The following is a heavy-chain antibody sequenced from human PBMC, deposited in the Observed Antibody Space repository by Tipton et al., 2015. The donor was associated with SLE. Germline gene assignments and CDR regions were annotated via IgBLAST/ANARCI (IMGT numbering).Heavy chain of an antibody. CDR2: INHSGST. Sequence: TLSLTCVVSGDSISSFKWWSWVRQPPGKGLEWIGEINHSGSTNYNPSLKSRVTISVDTSKNQFSLKLSSVTAADTAVYYCARNPTSYCSGGSCYAPWSDPWGQGTLVTVSS. D-gene: IGHD2-15*01. CDR3: ARNPTSYCSGGSCYAPWSDP. CDR1: GDSISSFKW. V-gene: IGHV4-4*02. J-gene: IGHJ5*02.